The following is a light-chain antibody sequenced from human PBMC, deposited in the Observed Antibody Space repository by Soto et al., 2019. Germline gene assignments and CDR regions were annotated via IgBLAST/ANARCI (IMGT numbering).Light chain of an antibody. Sequence: EIVMTQSPVTLSVSPGERATLSCRASQSVSSNLAWYQQKPGQAPRLLIYGASTRATGIPATFSGSGSGTEFTLTISSLQSEDFAVYYCQQYNNWPQTFGQGTKVDIK. V-gene: IGKV3-15*01. CDR2: GAS. CDR1: QSVSSN. CDR3: QQYNNWPQT. J-gene: IGKJ1*01.